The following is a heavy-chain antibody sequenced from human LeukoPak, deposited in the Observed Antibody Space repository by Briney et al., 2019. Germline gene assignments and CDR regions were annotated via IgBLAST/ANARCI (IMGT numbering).Heavy chain of an antibody. Sequence: TGGSLRLSCAASGFTFSSYGMHWVRQAPGKGLEWVSSISSGSTYIYYADSVKGRFTISRDNAKNSLYLQMNSLRAEDAAVYYCARIVNWNVDYWGQGTLVTVSS. V-gene: IGHV3-21*01. CDR3: ARIVNWNVDY. CDR1: GFTFSSYG. J-gene: IGHJ4*02. D-gene: IGHD1-1*01. CDR2: ISSGSTYI.